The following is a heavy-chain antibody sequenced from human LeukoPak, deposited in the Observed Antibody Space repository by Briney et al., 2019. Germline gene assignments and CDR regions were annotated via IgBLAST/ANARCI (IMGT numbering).Heavy chain of an antibody. CDR1: GHIFTVDS. CDR2: THLNGGGT. CDR3: ARDRAMVRGVKNWFDP. Sequence: ASVKVSCTASGHIFTVDSIHWVRQAPGQGLEWMGWTHLNGGGTYRAQKFQGRVTITRDTSASTAYMELSSLRSEDTAVYYCARDRAMVRGVKNWFDPWGQGTLVTVSS. J-gene: IGHJ5*02. D-gene: IGHD3-10*01. V-gene: IGHV1-2*02.